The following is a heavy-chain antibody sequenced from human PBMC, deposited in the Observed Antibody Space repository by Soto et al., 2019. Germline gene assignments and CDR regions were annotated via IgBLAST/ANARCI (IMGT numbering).Heavy chain of an antibody. CDR1: GYSFPTSW. D-gene: IGHD1-1*01. V-gene: IGHV5-51*01. CDR2: IYPQDSGT. CDR3: ARQRAWNDAFDF. Sequence: PGESLKISCQGSGYSFPTSWIGWVRQMPGKGLEWMGVIYPQDSGTRYSPSFEGQVTFSADTSLSTAYLQWNSLKASDTATYYCARQRAWNDAFDFWGQGTLVTVSS. J-gene: IGHJ4*02.